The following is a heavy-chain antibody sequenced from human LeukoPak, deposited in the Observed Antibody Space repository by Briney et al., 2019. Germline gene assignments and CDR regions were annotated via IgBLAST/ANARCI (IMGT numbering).Heavy chain of an antibody. J-gene: IGHJ3*02. Sequence: GGSLRLSCAASGFTFSRYVMSWVRQAPGKGLEWVSSISGSGGSTYYADSVKGRFTISRDNSKNTLYLQMNSLRAEDTAVYYCARHGVVITHAFDIWGQGTMVTVSS. CDR3: ARHGVVITHAFDI. V-gene: IGHV3-23*01. D-gene: IGHD3-3*01. CDR1: GFTFSRYV. CDR2: ISGSGGST.